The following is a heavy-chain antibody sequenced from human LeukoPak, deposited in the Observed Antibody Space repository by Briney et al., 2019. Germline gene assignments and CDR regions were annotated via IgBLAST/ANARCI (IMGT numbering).Heavy chain of an antibody. CDR2: VIPSFRAP. J-gene: IGHJ4*02. D-gene: IGHD5-24*01. CDR3: AIDNY. Sequence: SVKVSCKASGGTFSNSGINWVRQAPGQGLEWMGEVIPSFRAPNYAQKFQGRVRITTDESTTTAYMELSSLRSEDTAFYYCAIDNYWGQGTLVTVSS. V-gene: IGHV1-69*05. CDR1: GGTFSNSG.